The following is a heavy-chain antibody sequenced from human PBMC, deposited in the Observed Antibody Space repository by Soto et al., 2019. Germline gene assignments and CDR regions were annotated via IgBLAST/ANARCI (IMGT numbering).Heavy chain of an antibody. J-gene: IGHJ4*01. V-gene: IGHV3-30*18. CDR1: GFTLSSYG. D-gene: IGHD3-22*01. Sequence: QVQLVESGGGVVQPGRSLRLSCAASGFTLSSYGMHWVRQAPGKGLEWVAVISHDGSNKYYADSVKGRFTISRDNSKNTLYLQMNSLRAEDTAVYSCAKDSREVRGYYQPYYFDYWCHVALVTVSS. CDR2: ISHDGSNK. CDR3: AKDSREVRGYYQPYYFDY.